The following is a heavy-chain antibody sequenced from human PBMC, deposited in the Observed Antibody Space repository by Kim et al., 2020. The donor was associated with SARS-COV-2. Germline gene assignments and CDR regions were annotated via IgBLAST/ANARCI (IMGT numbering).Heavy chain of an antibody. CDR2: ISYSGAT. J-gene: IGHJ3*01. V-gene: IGHV4-39*01. Sequence: SETLSLTCTVSGGSVSDTHYHWGWVRQSPGMGLEWIGSISYSGATEYNPFLGSRLTISIDTSKNQFSLHLTSVTAADTAVYYCAGHWSFWEGIVAAGIGPSPLDLWGQGTRVTVS. CDR3: AGHWSFWEGIVAAGIGPSPLDL. D-gene: IGHD3-10*01. CDR1: GGSVSDTHYH.